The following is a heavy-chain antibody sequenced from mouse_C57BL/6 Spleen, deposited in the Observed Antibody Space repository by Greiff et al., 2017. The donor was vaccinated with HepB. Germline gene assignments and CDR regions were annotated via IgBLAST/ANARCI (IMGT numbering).Heavy chain of an antibody. CDR2: ISYDGSN. CDR3: ARARWLLRAMDY. Sequence: EVQLQESGPGLVKPSQSLSLTCSVTGYSITSGYYWNWIRQFPGNKLEWMGYISYDGSNNYNPSLKNRISITRDTSKNQFFLKLNSVTTEDTATYYCARARWLLRAMDYWGQGTSVTVSS. J-gene: IGHJ4*01. D-gene: IGHD2-3*01. CDR1: GYSITSGYY. V-gene: IGHV3-6*01.